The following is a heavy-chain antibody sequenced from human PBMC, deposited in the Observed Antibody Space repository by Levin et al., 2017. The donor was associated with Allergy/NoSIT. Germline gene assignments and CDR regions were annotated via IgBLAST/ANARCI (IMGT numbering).Heavy chain of an antibody. CDR2: IYVSADST. Sequence: GESLKISCAASGFTFSSYALSWVRQAPGQGLEWVSAIYVSADSTYYSDSVKGRFTISRDSSKNTLYLHMSSLRAEDTAVYYCARSSRGYGTFDSWGQGTLVTVSS. CDR3: ARSSRGYGTFDS. V-gene: IGHV3-23*01. D-gene: IGHD5-12*01. CDR1: GFTFSSYA. J-gene: IGHJ4*02.